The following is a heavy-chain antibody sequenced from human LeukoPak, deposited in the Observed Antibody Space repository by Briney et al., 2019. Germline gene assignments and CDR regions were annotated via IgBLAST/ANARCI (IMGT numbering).Heavy chain of an antibody. V-gene: IGHV3-20*04. CDR2: INWNGGST. CDR3: ARGQIAAAGTDFDY. J-gene: IGHJ4*02. CDR1: GFTFSSYS. Sequence: GGSLRLSCAASGFTFSSYSMNWVRQAPGKGLEWVSGINWNGGSTGYADSVKGRFTISRDNAKNSLYLQMNSLRAEDTAVYYCARGQIAAAGTDFDYWGQGTLVTVSS. D-gene: IGHD6-13*01.